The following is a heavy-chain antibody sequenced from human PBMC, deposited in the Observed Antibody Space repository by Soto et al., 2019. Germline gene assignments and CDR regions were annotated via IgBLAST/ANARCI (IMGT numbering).Heavy chain of an antibody. D-gene: IGHD6-19*01. CDR3: ARAPFSAVADPHFDY. Sequence: ASVKVSCKASGYTFTSYYMHWVRQAPGQGLEWMGIINPSGGSTSYAQKFQGRVTMTRDTSTSTVYMELSSLRSEDTAVYYCARAPFSAVADPHFDYWGQGTLVTVSS. V-gene: IGHV1-46*03. J-gene: IGHJ4*02. CDR1: GYTFTSYY. CDR2: INPSGGST.